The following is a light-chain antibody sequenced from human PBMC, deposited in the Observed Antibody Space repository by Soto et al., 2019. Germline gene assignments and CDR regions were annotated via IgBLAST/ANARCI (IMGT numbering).Light chain of an antibody. CDR2: DNY. J-gene: IGLJ1*01. CDR3: GTWDSRLTTFV. Sequence: QSVLTQPPSVSAAPGQTVTISCSGNSSTIGNNYVSWYQQVPGVAPKLLIFDNYKRPSGIPARFSGSKSGTSATLAITGLQTGDEADYYCGTWDSRLTTFVFGTGTKVTVL. V-gene: IGLV1-51*01. CDR1: SSTIGNNY.